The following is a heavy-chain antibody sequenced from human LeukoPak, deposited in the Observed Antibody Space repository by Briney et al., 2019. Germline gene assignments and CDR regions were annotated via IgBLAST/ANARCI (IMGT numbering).Heavy chain of an antibody. D-gene: IGHD4-11*01. CDR1: GFTYSSYA. J-gene: IGHJ4*02. CDR2: ISVGGGSR. CDR3: ARLDYSNDGYFDH. Sequence: PGGSLRLSCGVSGFTYSSYAMNWVRQATGKGLEWVSVISVGGGSRNYADSVTGAFTIPRANSKNTLYLQMNSLRAEDTAVYYCARLDYSNDGYFDHWGQGTLVTVSS. V-gene: IGHV3-23*01.